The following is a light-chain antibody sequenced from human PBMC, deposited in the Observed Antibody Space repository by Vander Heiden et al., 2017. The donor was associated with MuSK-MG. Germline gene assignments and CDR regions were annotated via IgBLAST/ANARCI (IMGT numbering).Light chain of an antibody. CDR2: AAS. V-gene: IGKV1-39*01. J-gene: IGKJ5*01. CDR3: CQSEGTPLA. CDR1: QSISSY. Sequence: IEMPQAPASLSASVGDSVTITCRASQSISSYLNWYQQKPVKAPKVLIYAASSFQIEFRSRYRDSGSAAAFTLTIIRILPPDYATTYCCQSEGTPLAFGQGTQVEIK.